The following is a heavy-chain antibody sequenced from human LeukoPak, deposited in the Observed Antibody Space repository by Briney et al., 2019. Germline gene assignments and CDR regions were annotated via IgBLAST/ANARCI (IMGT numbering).Heavy chain of an antibody. V-gene: IGHV1-18*01. CDR2: ISAYNGNT. D-gene: IGHD2-15*01. Sequence: ASVKVSCKASGYTFTSYGISWVRPAPGQGLEWMGWISAYNGNTNYAQKLQGRVTMTTDTSTSTAYMELRSLRSDDTAVYYCARVVVVVVAATRQLDVWGQGTTVTVSS. CDR3: ARVVVVVVAATRQLDV. CDR1: GYTFTSYG. J-gene: IGHJ6*02.